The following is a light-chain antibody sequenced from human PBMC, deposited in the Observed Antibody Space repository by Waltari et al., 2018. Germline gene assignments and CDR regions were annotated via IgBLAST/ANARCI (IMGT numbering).Light chain of an antibody. CDR1: QSLLHTNGYNF. CDR2: LAS. J-gene: IGKJ5*01. Sequence: DIVMIQSPRSLPVTPGEPASISCRSSQSLLHTNGYNFLDWYLQKPGQSPQLLIYLASDRVSGVPDRFSGTGSGTDFTLKISRVEAEDVGIYYCMQALQTPPTFGQGTRLDIK. CDR3: MQALQTPPT. V-gene: IGKV2-28*01.